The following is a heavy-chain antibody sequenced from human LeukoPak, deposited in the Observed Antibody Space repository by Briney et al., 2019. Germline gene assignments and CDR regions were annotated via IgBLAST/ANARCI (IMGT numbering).Heavy chain of an antibody. D-gene: IGHD5-18*01. V-gene: IGHV3-21*01. Sequence: GGSLRLSCAASGFTFSSYSMNWGRQAPGTGLEWVSSISSSSSYIYYADAVKGLFTISRYNAKNSLYLQMNRLRAEDTAVYYCARGQWIQLWHPDYWGQGTLVTVSS. J-gene: IGHJ4*02. CDR3: ARGQWIQLWHPDY. CDR1: GFTFSSYS. CDR2: ISSSSSYI.